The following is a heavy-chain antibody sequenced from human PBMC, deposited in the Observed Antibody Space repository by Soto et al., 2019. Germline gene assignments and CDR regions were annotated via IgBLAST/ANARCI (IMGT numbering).Heavy chain of an antibody. J-gene: IGHJ4*02. CDR1: GFTFVSYP. Sequence: EVQLLDSGGGLVQPGRSLRLSCTASGFTFVSYPVAWVRQAPGKGLECVSAISGTGGATYYADSVKGRFTISRDNSKNTLYLQMKSVRVEDTAVYYCARVNDWDDIAFDFWGQGTLVTVSS. CDR2: ISGTGGAT. V-gene: IGHV3-23*01. CDR3: ARVNDWDDIAFDF. D-gene: IGHD1-1*01.